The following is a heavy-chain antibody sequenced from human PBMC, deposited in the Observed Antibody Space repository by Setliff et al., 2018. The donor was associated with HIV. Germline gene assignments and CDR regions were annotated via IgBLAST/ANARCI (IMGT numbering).Heavy chain of an antibody. CDR1: GGSISSGSYY. D-gene: IGHD3-22*01. CDR3: ARGARYAYYYESSGYYRHFDY. J-gene: IGHJ4*02. CDR2: IYTTGST. V-gene: IGHV4-61*09. Sequence: SETLSLTCTVSGGSISSGSYYWTWIRQPAGKGLEWIGHIYTTGSTNYNPSLKSRVTMSVDTSKSQFSLNLRSVTAADTAVYYCARGARYAYYYESSGYYRHFDYWGQGTLVTVSS.